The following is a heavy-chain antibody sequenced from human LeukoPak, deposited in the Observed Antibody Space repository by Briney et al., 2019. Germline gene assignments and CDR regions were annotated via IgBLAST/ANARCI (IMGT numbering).Heavy chain of an antibody. CDR3: ANDSGSYYYDRSGFDY. CDR1: GFTFSSYW. CDR2: INSDGSST. V-gene: IGHV3-74*01. J-gene: IGHJ4*02. Sequence: GGSLRLSCAASGFTFSSYWMRWVRQAPGKGLVWVSRINSDGSSTSYADSVKGRFTVSRDNAKNSLYLQTNSLRAEDTALYYCANDSGSYYYDRSGFDYWGQGTLVTVSS. D-gene: IGHD3-22*01.